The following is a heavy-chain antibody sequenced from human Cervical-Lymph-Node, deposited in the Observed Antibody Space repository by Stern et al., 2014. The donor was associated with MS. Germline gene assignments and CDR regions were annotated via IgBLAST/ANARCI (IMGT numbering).Heavy chain of an antibody. CDR1: GFNFSAYY. CDR2: ISSNGSTI. V-gene: IGHV3-11*01. D-gene: IGHD1-26*01. CDR3: ARGLPSF. J-gene: IGHJ4*02. Sequence: VQLLESGADLVKPGGSLRLSCAASGFNFSAYYMNWIRQAPGQGLEWLSYISSNGSTIYYADSVKGRFIISRDNAKQSLYLQMNSLRAEDTAVYYCARGLPSFWGQGTLVTVSP.